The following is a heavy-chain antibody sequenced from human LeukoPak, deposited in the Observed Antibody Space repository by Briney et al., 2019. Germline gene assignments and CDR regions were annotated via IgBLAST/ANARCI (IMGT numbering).Heavy chain of an antibody. CDR1: RFPFSNYW. CDR3: AKDQGARYYGSGSSWFDP. D-gene: IGHD3-10*01. V-gene: IGHV3-74*01. J-gene: IGHJ5*02. Sequence: PGGSLRLSCAASRFPFSNYWMHSVRHAPGKGLVWLSHITSDGSGTSYAGSVKGRFTISRDNAKYTLYLQMNSLRAEDTAVYYCAKDQGARYYGSGSSWFDPWGQGTLVTVSS. CDR2: ITSDGSGT.